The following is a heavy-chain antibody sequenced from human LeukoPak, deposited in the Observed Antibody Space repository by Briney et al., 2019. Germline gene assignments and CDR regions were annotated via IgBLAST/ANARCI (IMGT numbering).Heavy chain of an antibody. Sequence: GGSLRLSCAASGFTFSLYDMNWVRQAPGKGLEWVAFIRYDGSNTYAESVKGRFTISRDNSKNTVYLQMNSLAIEDTAIYYCAKNRWGSVATPDSWGQGTVVTVSS. CDR2: IRYDGSNT. CDR3: AKNRWGSVATPDS. V-gene: IGHV3-30*02. J-gene: IGHJ4*02. CDR1: GFTFSLYD. D-gene: IGHD5-12*01.